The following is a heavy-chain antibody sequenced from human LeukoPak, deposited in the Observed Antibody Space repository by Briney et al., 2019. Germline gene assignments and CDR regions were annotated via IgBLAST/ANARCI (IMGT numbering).Heavy chain of an antibody. D-gene: IGHD1-26*01. CDR3: ARGEWELLLIIGFDY. CDR2: IYYSGST. CDR1: GGSISSSSYY. V-gene: IGHV4-39*07. J-gene: IGHJ4*02. Sequence: SETLSLTCTVSGGSISSSSYYWGWIRQPPGKGLEWIGSIYYSGSTYYNPSLKSRVTISVDTSKNQFSLKLSSVTAADTAVYYCARGEWELLLIIGFDYWGQGTLVTVSS.